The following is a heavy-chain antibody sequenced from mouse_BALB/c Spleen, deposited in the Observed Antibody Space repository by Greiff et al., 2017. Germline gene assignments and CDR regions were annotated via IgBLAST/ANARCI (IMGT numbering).Heavy chain of an antibody. V-gene: IGHV1S26*01. J-gene: IGHJ2*01. Sequence: QVQLQQPGAELVKPGASVKMSCKASGYTFTSYWMHWVKQRPGQGLEWIGYINPSTGYTEYNQKFKDKATLTADKSSSTAYMQLSSLTSEDSAVYYCARSGYFDYWGQGTTLTVSS. CDR2: INPSTGYT. CDR1: GYTFTSYW. CDR3: ARSGYFDY.